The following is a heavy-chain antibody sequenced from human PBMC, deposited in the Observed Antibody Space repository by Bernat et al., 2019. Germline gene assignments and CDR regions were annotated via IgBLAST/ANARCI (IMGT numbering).Heavy chain of an antibody. V-gene: IGHV3-72*01. D-gene: IGHD2-15*01. Sequence: EVHLVESGGGLVQPGGSLRLSCAASGSTFSDHYMDWVRQAPGKGLEWISRIRNKPNSYTTEYAASVKGRFTISRDDSKNSLYLQMNSLKTEDTAVYYCVRDAGYCSGGSCYDLFDSWGQGTLVTVSS. CDR2: IRNKPNSYTT. CDR3: VRDAGYCSGGSCYDLFDS. CDR1: GSTFSDHY. J-gene: IGHJ4*02.